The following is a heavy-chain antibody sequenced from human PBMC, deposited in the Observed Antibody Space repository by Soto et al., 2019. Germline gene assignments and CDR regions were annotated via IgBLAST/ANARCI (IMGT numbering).Heavy chain of an antibody. D-gene: IGHD3-3*01. J-gene: IGHJ3*02. CDR3: ARGVRFLEWLFGTGAFDI. V-gene: IGHV4-31*03. Sequence: SETLSLTCTVSGGSISSGGYYWSWIRQHPGKGLEWIGYIYYSGSTYYNPSLKSRVTISVDTSKNQFSLKLSSVTAADTAVYYCARGVRFLEWLFGTGAFDIWGQGTMVTVSS. CDR2: IYYSGST. CDR1: GGSISSGGYY.